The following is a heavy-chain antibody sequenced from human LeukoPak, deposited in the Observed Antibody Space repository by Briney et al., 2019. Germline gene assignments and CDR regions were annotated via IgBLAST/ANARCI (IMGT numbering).Heavy chain of an antibody. J-gene: IGHJ4*02. Sequence: PGGSLRLSCAASGFTFSSYAMSWVRQAPGKGLEWVSAISGSGGSTYYADSVKGRFTISRDNSKNTLYLQMNSLRAEDTAVYYCAKDLFASSGYYAYFDYWGKGTLVTVPS. CDR1: GFTFSSYA. D-gene: IGHD3-22*01. V-gene: IGHV3-23*01. CDR3: AKDLFASSGYYAYFDY. CDR2: ISGSGGST.